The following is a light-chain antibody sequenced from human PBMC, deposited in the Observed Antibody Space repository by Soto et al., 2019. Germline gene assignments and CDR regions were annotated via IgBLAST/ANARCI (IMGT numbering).Light chain of an antibody. CDR2: AAS. CDR1: QTTSSF. Sequence: DIQMTQSPSSLSASVGDRVTITCRASQTTSSFLSWYQQKPGKAPRLLIYAASSLQSGVPSRFSGSGSGTDFTLTISNLQPEDFAIYYCQQSYSRPWTFGQGTKVEIK. CDR3: QQSYSRPWT. V-gene: IGKV1-39*01. J-gene: IGKJ1*01.